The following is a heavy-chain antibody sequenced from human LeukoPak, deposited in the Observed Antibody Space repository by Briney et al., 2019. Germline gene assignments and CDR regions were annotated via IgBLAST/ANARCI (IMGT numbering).Heavy chain of an antibody. D-gene: IGHD3-3*01. V-gene: IGHV3-74*01. CDR3: ARADADFWSGYYRY. Sequence: GGSLRLSCAASGSTFSSYWMHWVRQAPGKGLVWVSRINSDGSSTSYADSVKGRFTISRDNAKNTLYLQMNSLRAEDTAVYYCARADADFWSGYYRYWGQGTLVTVSS. J-gene: IGHJ4*02. CDR1: GSTFSSYW. CDR2: INSDGSST.